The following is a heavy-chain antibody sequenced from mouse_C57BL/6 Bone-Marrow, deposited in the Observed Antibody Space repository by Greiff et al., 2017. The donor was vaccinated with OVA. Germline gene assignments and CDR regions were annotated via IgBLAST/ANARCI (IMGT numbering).Heavy chain of an antibody. J-gene: IGHJ4*01. CDR2: IFPGSGST. V-gene: IGHV1-75*01. CDR3: ARYPALYAMDY. CDR1: GYTFTDYY. Sequence: LQESGPELVKPGASVKISCKASGYTFTDYYINWVKQRPGQGLEWIGWIFPGSGSTYYNEKFKGKATLTVDKSSSTACMLLSSLTSEDSAVYFCARYPALYAMDYWGQGTSVTVSS.